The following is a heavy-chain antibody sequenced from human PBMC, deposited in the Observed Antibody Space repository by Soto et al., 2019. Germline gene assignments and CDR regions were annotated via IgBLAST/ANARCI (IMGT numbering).Heavy chain of an antibody. D-gene: IGHD6-19*01. J-gene: IGHJ6*02. Sequence: SETLSLTCAVSSGSISSSNWWSWVRQPPGKGLEWIGEIYHSGSTNYNPSLKSRVTISVDKSKNQFSLKLSSVTAADTAVYYCAKQMAVATWHSGMDVWGQGTTVTVSS. CDR2: IYHSGST. CDR3: AKQMAVATWHSGMDV. CDR1: SGSISSSNW. V-gene: IGHV4-4*02.